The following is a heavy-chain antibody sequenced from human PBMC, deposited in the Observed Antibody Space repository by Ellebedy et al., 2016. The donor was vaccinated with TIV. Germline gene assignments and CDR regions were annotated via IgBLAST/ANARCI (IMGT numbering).Heavy chain of an antibody. V-gene: IGHV1-2*02. CDR1: GYAFIVHY. Sequence: ASVKVSCKASGYAFIVHYIHWVRQAPGQGLEWMGWINPNSGGTNYAQRFQGRVTMTRDTSISTAYMELSRLTSNDTAVYYCAREQSGSLAHFDYWGQGTLVTVSS. CDR2: INPNSGGT. CDR3: AREQSGSLAHFDY. D-gene: IGHD1-26*01. J-gene: IGHJ4*02.